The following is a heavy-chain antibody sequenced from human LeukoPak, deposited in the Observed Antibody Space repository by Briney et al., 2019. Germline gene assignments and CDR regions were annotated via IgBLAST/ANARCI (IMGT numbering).Heavy chain of an antibody. Sequence: SQTLSLTCTVSGGSISSGYNYWSWSRQPAGKGLEWIGRIYTSGTTNYNPSLKSRVTISQDTSNNQFSLKLRSVTAADTAVYYCAKSGSSSSSCPGFLWGQGTLVTVSS. J-gene: IGHJ4*02. CDR3: AKSGSSSSSCPGFL. D-gene: IGHD2-2*01. CDR2: IYTSGTT. V-gene: IGHV4-61*02. CDR1: GGSISSGYNY.